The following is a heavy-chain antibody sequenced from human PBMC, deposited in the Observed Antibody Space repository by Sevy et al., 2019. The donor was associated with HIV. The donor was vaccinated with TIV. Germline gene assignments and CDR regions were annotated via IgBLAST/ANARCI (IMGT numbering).Heavy chain of an antibody. CDR2: IYYNGHI. CDR1: GGSITSLY. J-gene: IGHJ4*02. D-gene: IGHD1-26*01. V-gene: IGHV4-59*08. Sequence: SETLSLTCTVSGGSITSLYWNWIRQPPGKELEWIANIYYNGHINYNPSLKSRVTLSLDTSKNKFSLRLSSVTAADTAMYYCAGENAWGRGYSWGQGTLVTVSS. CDR3: AGENAWGRGYS.